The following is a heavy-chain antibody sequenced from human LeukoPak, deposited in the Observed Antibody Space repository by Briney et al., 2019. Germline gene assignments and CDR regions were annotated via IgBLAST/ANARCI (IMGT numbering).Heavy chain of an antibody. J-gene: IGHJ4*02. CDR3: AKGNTAMADFDY. Sequence: GGSLRLSCAASGFTFSSYSMNWVRQAPGKGLEWVSSISSSSSYIYYADSVKGRFTISRDNAKNSLYLQMNSLRAEDTAVYYCAKGNTAMADFDYWGQRTLVTVSS. D-gene: IGHD5-18*01. V-gene: IGHV3-21*01. CDR1: GFTFSSYS. CDR2: ISSSSSYI.